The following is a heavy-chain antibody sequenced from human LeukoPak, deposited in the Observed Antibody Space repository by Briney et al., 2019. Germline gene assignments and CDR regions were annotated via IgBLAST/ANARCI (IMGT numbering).Heavy chain of an antibody. V-gene: IGHV3-7*01. D-gene: IGHD3/OR15-3a*01. J-gene: IGHJ4*02. CDR1: GFTFSSYW. CDR2: INLDGSEK. CDR3: ARDDGFSCYSY. Sequence: SLRLSCAASGFTFSSYWMTWVRQAPGKGLEWVANINLDGSEKYYVDSVKGRFTISRDNAKNSLYLQMNSLTVEDTAVYYCARDDGFSCYSYWGQGTLVTVSS.